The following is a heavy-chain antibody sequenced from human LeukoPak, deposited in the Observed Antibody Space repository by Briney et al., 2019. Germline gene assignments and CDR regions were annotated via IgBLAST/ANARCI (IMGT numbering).Heavy chain of an antibody. J-gene: IGHJ4*02. V-gene: IGHV3-33*01. CDR2: IWYDGSNK. CDR1: GFTFSSYG. D-gene: IGHD3-22*01. Sequence: PGRSLRLSCAASGFTFSSYGMHWVRQAPGKGLEWVAVIWYDGSNKYYADSVKGRFTTSRDNSKNTLYLQMNSLRAEDTAVYYCARDPYDYDISGLLTPYYFDYWGQGTLVTVSS. CDR3: ARDPYDYDISGLLTPYYFDY.